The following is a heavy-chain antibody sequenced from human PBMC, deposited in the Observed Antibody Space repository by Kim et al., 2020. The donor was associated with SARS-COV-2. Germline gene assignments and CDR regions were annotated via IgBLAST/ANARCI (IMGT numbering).Heavy chain of an antibody. CDR3: ARGGY. J-gene: IGHJ4*02. V-gene: IGHV1-69*01. Sequence: IPMFGTANYAQKFQGRVTITADESTSTAYMELSSLRSEDTAVYYCARGGYWGQGTLVTVSS. D-gene: IGHD2-15*01. CDR2: IPMFGTA.